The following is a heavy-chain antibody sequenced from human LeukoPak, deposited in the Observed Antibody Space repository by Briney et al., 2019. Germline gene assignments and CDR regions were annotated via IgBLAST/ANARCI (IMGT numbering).Heavy chain of an antibody. V-gene: IGHV3-23*01. Sequence: GGSLRLSCAASGFTFSSYAMSWVRQAPGKGLEWVSAIGGSGGSTYYADSVKGRFTISRDNSKNTLYLQMNSLRAEDTAVYYCAKEGARGVVLDAFDIWDQGTMVTDSS. CDR1: GFTFSSYA. J-gene: IGHJ3*02. CDR2: IGGSGGST. CDR3: AKEGARGVVLDAFDI. D-gene: IGHD3-10*01.